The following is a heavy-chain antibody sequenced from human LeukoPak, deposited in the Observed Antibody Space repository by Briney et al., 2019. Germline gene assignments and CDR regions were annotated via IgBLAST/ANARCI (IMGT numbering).Heavy chain of an antibody. J-gene: IGHJ4*02. CDR1: GFTFSSYE. Sequence: GASLRLSCAASGFTFSSYEMNWVRQAPGKGLEWVSYISNSGRTMYYADSVKGRLTISRDNTENSLYLQMNSLRAEDTAVYYCVRNWGFDFWGQGTLVTVSS. V-gene: IGHV3-48*03. D-gene: IGHD7-27*01. CDR2: ISNSGRTM. CDR3: VRNWGFDF.